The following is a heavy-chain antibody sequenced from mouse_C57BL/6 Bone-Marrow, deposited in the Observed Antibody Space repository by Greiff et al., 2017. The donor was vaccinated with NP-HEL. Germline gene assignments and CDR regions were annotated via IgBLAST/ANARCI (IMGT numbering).Heavy chain of an antibody. V-gene: IGHV1-59*01. J-gene: IGHJ2*01. CDR2: IDPSDSYT. Sequence: VQLQQPGAELVRPGTSVKLSCKASGYTFTSYWMHWVKQRPGQGLEWIGVIDPSDSYTNYNQKFKGKATLTVDTSSSTAYMQLSSLTSEDTAVYYCARAVGGYWGQGTTLTGSS. CDR3: ARAVGGY. CDR1: GYTFTSYW. D-gene: IGHD1-1*01.